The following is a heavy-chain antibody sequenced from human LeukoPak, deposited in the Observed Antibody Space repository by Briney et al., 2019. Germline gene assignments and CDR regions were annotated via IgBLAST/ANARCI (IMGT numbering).Heavy chain of an antibody. CDR2: ISGSGGRT. CDR1: GFTFSSYS. V-gene: IGHV3-23*01. J-gene: IGHJ4*02. CDR3: AKAYTAMADFDY. Sequence: PGGSLRLSCAASGFTFSSYSMNWVRQAPGKGLEWVSGISGSGGRTYYADSVKGRFTISRDNSKNTLYLQMNSLRAEDTAVYYCAKAYTAMADFDYWGQGTLVTVSS. D-gene: IGHD5-18*01.